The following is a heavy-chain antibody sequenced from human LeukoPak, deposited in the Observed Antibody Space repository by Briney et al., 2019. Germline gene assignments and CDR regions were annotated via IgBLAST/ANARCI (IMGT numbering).Heavy chain of an antibody. Sequence: SETLSLTCTVSGGSISSYYWSWIRQPPGKGLEWIGYIYYSGSTNYNPSLKSRVTISVDTSKNQFSLKLSSVSAADTAVYYCARVRSCSGGSCYSFDAFDIWGQGTMVTVSS. D-gene: IGHD2-15*01. CDR2: IYYSGST. J-gene: IGHJ3*02. CDR1: GGSISSYY. CDR3: ARVRSCSGGSCYSFDAFDI. V-gene: IGHV4-59*12.